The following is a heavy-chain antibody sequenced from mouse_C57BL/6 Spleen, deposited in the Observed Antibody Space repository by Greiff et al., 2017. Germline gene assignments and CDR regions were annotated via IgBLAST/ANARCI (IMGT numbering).Heavy chain of an antibody. CDR1: GYTFTSYW. J-gene: IGHJ4*01. Sequence: QVQLQQPGAELVMPGASVKLSCKASGYTFTSYWMHWVKQRPGQGLEWIGEIDPSDSYTNYNQKFKGKSTLTVDKSSSTAYMQLSSLTSEDSAVYYCARRDSYFYYAMDDWGQGTSVTVAS. D-gene: IGHD2-10*01. CDR2: IDPSDSYT. V-gene: IGHV1-69*01. CDR3: ARRDSYFYYAMDD.